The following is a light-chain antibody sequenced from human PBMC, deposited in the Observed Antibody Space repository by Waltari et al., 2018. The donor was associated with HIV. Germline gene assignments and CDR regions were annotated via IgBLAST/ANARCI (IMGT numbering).Light chain of an antibody. Sequence: SYKLTQSPSVSVSPGQTATITCSGPKLEERYPRWYQQRPGQSPQLVLYETSNRPSDIPARFSGSASGDTATLTITGTQAMDEADFYCQAWDSTTVVFGGGTKLTVL. V-gene: IGLV3-1*01. J-gene: IGLJ2*01. CDR2: ETS. CDR1: KLEERY. CDR3: QAWDSTTVV.